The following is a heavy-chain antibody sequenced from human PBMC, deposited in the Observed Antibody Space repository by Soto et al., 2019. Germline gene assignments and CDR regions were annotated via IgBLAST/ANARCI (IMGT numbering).Heavy chain of an antibody. D-gene: IGHD3-10*01. CDR3: AKVGVLLWFGEPYFDY. CDR1: GFTFSSYG. J-gene: IGHJ4*02. Sequence: PGGSLRLSCAASGFTFSSYGMHWVRQAPGKGLEWVAVISYDGSNKYYADSVKGRFTISRDNSKNTLYLQMNSLRAEDTAVYYCAKVGVLLWFGEPYFDYWGQGTLVTVSS. CDR2: ISYDGSNK. V-gene: IGHV3-30*18.